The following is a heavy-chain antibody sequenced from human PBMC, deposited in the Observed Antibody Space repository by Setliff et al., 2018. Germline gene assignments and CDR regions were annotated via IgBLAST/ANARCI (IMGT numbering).Heavy chain of an antibody. CDR2: IYSSGGT. V-gene: IGHV4-30-4*08. J-gene: IGHJ4*02. D-gene: IGHD3-22*01. CDR1: GGSISSGDYY. CDR3: ARESRYYYDNLGTLDY. Sequence: SETLSLICTVSGGSISSGDYYWSWIRQPPGKGLEWIGYIYSSGGTYYNPSLKSRVSISVDTSKNQFSLKLSSVTAADTAVYYCARESRYYYDNLGTLDYWGQGTLVTVSS.